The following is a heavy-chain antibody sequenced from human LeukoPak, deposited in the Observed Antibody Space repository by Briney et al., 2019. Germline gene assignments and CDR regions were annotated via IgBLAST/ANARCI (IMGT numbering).Heavy chain of an antibody. CDR2: IKQDGSQK. Sequence: PGGSLRLSCAASGFTFTGYWMVWVRQAPGKGLEWVANIKQDGSQKHYVDSVKGRFTISRDNAKKSLYLQMNNLRADDTGVDYCAREDWGPDYWGQGTLVTVSS. J-gene: IGHJ4*02. V-gene: IGHV3-7*01. CDR1: GFTFTGYW. D-gene: IGHD7-27*01. CDR3: AREDWGPDY.